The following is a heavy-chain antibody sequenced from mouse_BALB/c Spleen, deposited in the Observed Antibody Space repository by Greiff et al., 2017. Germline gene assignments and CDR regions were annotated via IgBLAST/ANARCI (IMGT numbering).Heavy chain of an antibody. CDR3: ARGGDYYGSSYVYWYFDV. CDR1: GFSLTSYG. J-gene: IGHJ1*01. Sequence: QVQLKESGPGLVAPSQSLSITCPVSGFSLTSYGVHWVRQPPGKGLEWLGVIWAGGSTNYNSALMSRLSISKDNSKSQVFLKMNSLQTDDTAMYYCARGGDYYGSSYVYWYFDVWGAGTTVTVSS. V-gene: IGHV2-9*02. D-gene: IGHD1-1*01. CDR2: IWAGGST.